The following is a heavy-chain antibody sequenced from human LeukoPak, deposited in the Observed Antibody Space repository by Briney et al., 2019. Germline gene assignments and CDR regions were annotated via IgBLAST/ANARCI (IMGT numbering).Heavy chain of an antibody. J-gene: IGHJ4*02. D-gene: IGHD7-27*01. CDR3: SGAFLGY. Sequence: GGSLRLSCAASGLTFSNAWMSWARQAPGKGLEWVGLIYSQIDGGSTIYAAPAEGRFTISRDDSKSTLYLLMNNLKTEDTAVYYCSGAFLGYWGQGTLVTVSA. V-gene: IGHV3-15*01. CDR2: IYSQIDGGST. CDR1: GLTFSNAW.